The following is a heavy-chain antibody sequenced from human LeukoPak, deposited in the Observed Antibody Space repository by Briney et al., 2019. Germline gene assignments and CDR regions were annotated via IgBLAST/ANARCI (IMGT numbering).Heavy chain of an antibody. J-gene: IGHJ4*02. CDR1: GGSISSSSYY. D-gene: IGHD6-19*01. CDR3: QYSSGWRGDY. Sequence: SETLSLTCTVSGGSISSSSYYWGWIRQPPGKVLEWIGSIYYSGSTYYNPSLKSRVTISVDTSKNQFSLKLSSVTAADTAVYYCQYSSGWRGDYWGQGTLVTVSS. CDR2: IYYSGST. V-gene: IGHV4-39*07.